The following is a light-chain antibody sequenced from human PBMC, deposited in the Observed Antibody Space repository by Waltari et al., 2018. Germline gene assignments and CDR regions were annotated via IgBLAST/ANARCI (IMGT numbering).Light chain of an antibody. V-gene: IGLV1-40*01. CDR1: GSNIGAGYD. Sequence: QSVLTQPPSVSGAPGQRVTISCTGSGSNIGAGYDTHWYQQLPGKATRLLIYGVNPLPLGVADRFCGSQSGTSASLAITGLQAEDEGDYYCQSYDTSLSVVFGGGTKLTVL. CDR3: QSYDTSLSVV. J-gene: IGLJ2*01. CDR2: GVN.